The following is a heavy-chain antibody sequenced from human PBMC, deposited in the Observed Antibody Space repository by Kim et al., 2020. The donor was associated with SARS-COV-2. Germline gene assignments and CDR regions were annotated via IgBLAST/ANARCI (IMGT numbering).Heavy chain of an antibody. CDR2: ISYDGSNK. J-gene: IGHJ5*02. Sequence: GGSLRLSCAASGFTFSSYGMHWVRQAPGKGLEWVAVISYDGSNKYYADSVKGRFTISRDNSKNTLYLQMNSLRAEDTAVYYCAKGVRGVIMLRRYRDPWFDPWGQGTLVTVSS. CDR1: GFTFSSYG. D-gene: IGHD3-10*01. V-gene: IGHV3-33*05. CDR3: AKGVRGVIMLRRYRDPWFDP.